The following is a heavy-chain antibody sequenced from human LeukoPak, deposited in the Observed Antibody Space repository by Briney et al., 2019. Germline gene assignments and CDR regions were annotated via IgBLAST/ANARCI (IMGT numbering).Heavy chain of an antibody. CDR2: IYYSGST. J-gene: IGHJ4*02. CDR1: GGSISRYY. D-gene: IGHD1-26*01. Sequence: PSETLSLTCTVSGGSISRYYWSWIRQPPGKGLEWIGYIYYSGSTNYNPSLKSRVTISVDTSKNQFSLKLSSVTAADTAVYYCARHRSGSYASLFDYWGQGTLVTVSS. CDR3: ARHRSGSYASLFDY. V-gene: IGHV4-59*01.